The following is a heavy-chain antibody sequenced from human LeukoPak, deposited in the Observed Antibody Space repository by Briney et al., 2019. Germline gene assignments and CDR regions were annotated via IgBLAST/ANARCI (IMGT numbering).Heavy chain of an antibody. V-gene: IGHV3-30-3*01. CDR3: TTGYYDYVWGSYRR. Sequence: GGSLRLSCAASVFIFNSYAMRWVRQAPGKGLEWVALISYDGSNKYYADSVKGRFTISRDNSKNTLYLQMNSLRSEDTAVYYCTTGYYDYVWGSYRRWGQGTLVTVSS. J-gene: IGHJ4*02. CDR2: ISYDGSNK. CDR1: VFIFNSYA. D-gene: IGHD3-16*02.